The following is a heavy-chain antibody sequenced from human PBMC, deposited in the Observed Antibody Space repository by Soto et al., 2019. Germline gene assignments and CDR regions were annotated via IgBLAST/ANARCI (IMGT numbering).Heavy chain of an antibody. CDR1: GFTFSSYG. J-gene: IGHJ3*02. CDR2: IWYDGSNK. Sequence: QVQLVESGGGVVQPGRSLRLSCAASGFTFSSYGMHWVRQAPGKGLEWVAVIWYDGSNKYYADSVKGRFTISRDNSKNTLYLQMNSLRAEDTAVYYCARDSSPKYSYGYPPPFDIWGQGTMVTVSS. V-gene: IGHV3-33*01. CDR3: ARDSSPKYSYGYPPPFDI. D-gene: IGHD5-18*01.